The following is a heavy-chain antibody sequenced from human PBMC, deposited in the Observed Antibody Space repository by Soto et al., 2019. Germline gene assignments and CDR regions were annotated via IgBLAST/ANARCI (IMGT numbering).Heavy chain of an antibody. D-gene: IGHD1-26*01. J-gene: IGHJ3*02. Sequence: EVQLLESGGGLVQPGGSLRLSCAASGFTFSSYAMNWVRQAPGKGLEWVSAISGSGGSTYYADSVKGRFTISRDNSKNTLYLQMNSLRAEDTAVYYWAKDEWWELQRQPDACDIWGQGTMVTVSS. V-gene: IGHV3-23*01. CDR1: GFTFSSYA. CDR3: AKDEWWELQRQPDACDI. CDR2: ISGSGGST.